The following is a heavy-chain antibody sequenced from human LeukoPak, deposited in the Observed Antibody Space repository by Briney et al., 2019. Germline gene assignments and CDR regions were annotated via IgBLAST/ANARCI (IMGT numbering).Heavy chain of an antibody. D-gene: IGHD2-2*01. Sequence: GGSLRLSCAASGFTFSSYGMQWVRRAPGKGLEWVAVIWYDGSKTYYADSVKGRFTISRDNSKNTLYLQMSSLRAEDTAVHYCARVVGEVPAATLDHWGQGALVTVSS. CDR3: ARVVGEVPAATLDH. V-gene: IGHV3-33*01. CDR2: IWYDGSKT. J-gene: IGHJ5*02. CDR1: GFTFSSYG.